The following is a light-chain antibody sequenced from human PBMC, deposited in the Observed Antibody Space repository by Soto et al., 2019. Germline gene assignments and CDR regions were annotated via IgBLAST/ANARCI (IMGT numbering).Light chain of an antibody. CDR3: HQYNNWPLT. V-gene: IGKV3-15*01. CDR1: QSVSSR. CDR2: GAS. J-gene: IGKJ4*01. Sequence: IVMTHSPATLSVSPGEMVTLSCRASQSVSSRLAWYQQKPGQSPRLLIYGASTRATGIPARFSGSGSGTEFTLTISSLQSEDFGVYYCHQYNNWPLTFGGGTKVDI.